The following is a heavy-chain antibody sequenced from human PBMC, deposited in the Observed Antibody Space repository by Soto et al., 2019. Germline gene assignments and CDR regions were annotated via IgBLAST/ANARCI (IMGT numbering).Heavy chain of an antibody. Sequence: SETLSLTCAVYGGSFSGYYWSWIRQPPGKGLEWIGEINHSGSTNYNPSLKSRVTISVDTSKNQFSLKLSSVTAADTAVYYCARASSSGYYDFWSGYLYYFDYWGQGTLVTVS. CDR2: INHSGST. CDR1: GGSFSGYY. J-gene: IGHJ4*02. CDR3: ARASSSGYYDFWSGYLYYFDY. D-gene: IGHD3-3*01. V-gene: IGHV4-34*01.